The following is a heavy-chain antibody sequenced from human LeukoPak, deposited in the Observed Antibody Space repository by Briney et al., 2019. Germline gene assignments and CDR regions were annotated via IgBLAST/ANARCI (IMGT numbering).Heavy chain of an antibody. CDR3: AKGDIVGAPNWFDP. CDR1: GFTFSSYD. J-gene: IGHJ5*02. Sequence: PGGSLRLSCAASGFTFSSYDMSWVRQAPGKGLEWVSTISGSGGSGGSTYYADSVKGRFTISRDNSKNTLYLQMNSLRAEDTAVYYCAKGDIVGAPNWFDPWGQGTLVIVSS. V-gene: IGHV3-23*01. CDR2: ISGSGGSGGST. D-gene: IGHD1-26*01.